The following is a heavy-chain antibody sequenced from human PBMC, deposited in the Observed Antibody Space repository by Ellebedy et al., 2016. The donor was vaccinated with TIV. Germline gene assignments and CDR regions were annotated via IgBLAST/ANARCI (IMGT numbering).Heavy chain of an antibody. CDR3: AKDDGTSYPSSFEY. CDR1: GFTFSSYW. V-gene: IGHV3-7*03. CDR2: IKQVGSEK. Sequence: GESLKISCATSGFTFSSYWMSWVRQAPGKGLEWVANIKQVGSEKYYVDSVKGRFTISRDNAQNSLYLQMNSLRAEDTAFYYCAKDDGTSYPSSFEYWGQGTLVTVSS. D-gene: IGHD3-10*01. J-gene: IGHJ4*02.